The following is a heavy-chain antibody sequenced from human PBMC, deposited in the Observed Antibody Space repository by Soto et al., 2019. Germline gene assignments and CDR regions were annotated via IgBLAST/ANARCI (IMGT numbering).Heavy chain of an antibody. CDR3: VRLRDGFSLEY. CDR1: GYTFHGYY. V-gene: IGHV1-2*07. Sequence: ASVKVSCKASGYTFHGYYMHWVRQAPGQGLEWMGRSHPNRGTTHYAHKCQGRVTMTSDTSSTTVYMELSRLRSDDTAFYYCVRLRDGFSLEYWGRGTLVTVSS. CDR2: SHPNRGTT. D-gene: IGHD3-16*01. J-gene: IGHJ4*01.